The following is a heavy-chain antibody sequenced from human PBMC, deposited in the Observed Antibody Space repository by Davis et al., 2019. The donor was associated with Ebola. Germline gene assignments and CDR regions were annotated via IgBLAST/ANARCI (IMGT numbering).Heavy chain of an antibody. J-gene: IGHJ5*02. CDR2: MSSNGGST. V-gene: IGHV3-64*01. CDR1: GFTFSSYA. CDR3: ARGALVAKIKYNWFDP. Sequence: GGSLRLSCAASGFTFSSYAMQWVRQAPGKGLEYVSAMSSNGGSTDYANSVKGRFTISRDNSKNTLYLQMGSLRAEDKAVYYCARGALVAKIKYNWFDPWGQGTLVTVSS. D-gene: IGHD5-12*01.